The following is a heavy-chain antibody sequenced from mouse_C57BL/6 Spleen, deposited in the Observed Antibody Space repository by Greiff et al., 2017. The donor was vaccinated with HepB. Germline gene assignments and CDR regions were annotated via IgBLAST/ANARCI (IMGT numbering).Heavy chain of an antibody. V-gene: IGHV1-54*01. Sequence: VQLQQSGAELVRPGTSVKVSCKASGYAFTNYLIEWVKQRPGQGLEWIGVINPGSGGTNYNEKFKGKATLTADKSSSTAYMQLSSLTSEDSAVYFCARSTGTPLKDWGQGTTLTVSS. CDR2: INPGSGGT. CDR1: GYAFTNYL. J-gene: IGHJ2*01. CDR3: ARSTGTPLKD. D-gene: IGHD4-1*02.